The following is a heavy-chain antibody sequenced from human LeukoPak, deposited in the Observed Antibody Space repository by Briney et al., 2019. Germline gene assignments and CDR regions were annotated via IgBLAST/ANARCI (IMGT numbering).Heavy chain of an antibody. J-gene: IGHJ4*02. CDR3: ARPSRWLQYLYFDY. V-gene: IGHV1-46*01. CDR2: INPSGGST. CDR1: GYTFTSYY. Sequence: ASVKVSCKASGYTFTSYYMHWVRQAPGQGLEWMGIINPSGGSTSYAQKFQGRVTITRDTSASTAYMELGSLRSEDTAVYYCARPSRWLQYLYFDYWGQGTLVTVSS. D-gene: IGHD5-24*01.